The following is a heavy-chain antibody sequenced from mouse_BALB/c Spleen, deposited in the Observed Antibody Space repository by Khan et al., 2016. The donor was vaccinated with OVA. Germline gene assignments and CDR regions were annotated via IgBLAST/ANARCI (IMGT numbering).Heavy chain of an antibody. CDR2: IWSDGTT. CDR3: ARQPYYHYDIRDY. CDR1: GFSLTTYG. V-gene: IGHV2-6-1*01. J-gene: IGHJ4*01. D-gene: IGHD2-10*01. Sequence: QVQLKESGPGLAAPSQSLSITCTISGFSLTTYGVHWVRQPPGKGLEWLVVIWSDGTTNYNSALKSRLTITKDNSQSQVFFKMNSHQTDDTAIYFCARQPYYHYDIRDYWGQGTSVTVSS.